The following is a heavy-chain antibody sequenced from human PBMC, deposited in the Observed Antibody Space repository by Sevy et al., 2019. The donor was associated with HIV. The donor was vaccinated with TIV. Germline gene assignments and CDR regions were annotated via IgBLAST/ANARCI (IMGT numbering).Heavy chain of an antibody. V-gene: IGHV3-53*01. J-gene: IGHJ6*02. CDR1: GFTVSSNY. CDR2: IFSGGST. D-gene: IGHD6-13*01. CDR3: AREAWQQLVQDYYYGMDV. Sequence: GGSLRLSCAASGFTVSSNYMSWVRQAPGKGLEWVSVIFSGGSTYYADAVKGRFTNSRDNSKNTLYLQMNSLRAEDTAVYYCAREAWQQLVQDYYYGMDVWGQGTTVTVSS.